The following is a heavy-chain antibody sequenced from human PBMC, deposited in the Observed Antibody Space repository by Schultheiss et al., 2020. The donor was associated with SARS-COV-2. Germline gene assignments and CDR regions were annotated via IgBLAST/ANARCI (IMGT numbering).Heavy chain of an antibody. CDR2: ISGSGTTI. CDR3: ARSHPSSGWAHDAFDI. V-gene: IGHV3-11*04. D-gene: IGHD6-19*01. CDR1: GFTFSDYY. J-gene: IGHJ3*02. Sequence: GGSLRLSCAASGFTFSDYYMTWIRQAPGKGLEWISSISGSGTTIYYADSLKGRFTISRDNAKISLYLQMNSLRAEDTAVYYCARSHPSSGWAHDAFDIWGQGTMVTVSS.